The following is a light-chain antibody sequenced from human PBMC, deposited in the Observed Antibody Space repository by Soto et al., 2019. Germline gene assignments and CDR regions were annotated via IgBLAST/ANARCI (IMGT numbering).Light chain of an antibody. CDR2: DAS. CDR1: QGISRA. CDR3: QQFQSYALT. Sequence: AIQLTQSPSSLSASVGDRVTITCRARQGISRALAWYQHKPGRAPRLLIYDASSLQSGVSSRFSGSGSGTDFTLTISSLQPEDFATYYCQQFQSYALTFGGGTKLEIK. J-gene: IGKJ4*01. V-gene: IGKV1-13*02.